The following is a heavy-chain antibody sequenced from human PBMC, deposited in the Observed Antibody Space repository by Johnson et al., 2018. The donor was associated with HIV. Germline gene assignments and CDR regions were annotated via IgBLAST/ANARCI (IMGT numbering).Heavy chain of an antibody. CDR2: INYDGSDN. J-gene: IGHJ3*02. Sequence: QVQLVESGGGVVQPGGSLRLSCAASGFTFSDYDMSWVRQAPGKGPEWVAVINYDGSDNYYADSVKGRFTISRDNAKNSLYLQMNSLRAEDTAVYYGAGGYARAHGAFDIWGQGTMVTVSS. CDR1: GFTFSDYD. CDR3: AGGYARAHGAFDI. V-gene: IGHV3-30-3*01. D-gene: IGHD2-15*01.